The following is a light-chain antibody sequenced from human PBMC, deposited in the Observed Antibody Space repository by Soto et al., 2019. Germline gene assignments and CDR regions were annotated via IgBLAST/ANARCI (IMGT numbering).Light chain of an antibody. V-gene: IGKV3-11*01. Sequence: EIVLTHSPATLSLSPGERATLSCRASQSVSSYLAWYQQKPGQAPRLLIYDASNRATGIPARFSGSGSGTDFTLTSSSLEPEDFAVYYCQQRSNWRYTFGQGTKLEIK. CDR3: QQRSNWRYT. J-gene: IGKJ2*01. CDR1: QSVSSY. CDR2: DAS.